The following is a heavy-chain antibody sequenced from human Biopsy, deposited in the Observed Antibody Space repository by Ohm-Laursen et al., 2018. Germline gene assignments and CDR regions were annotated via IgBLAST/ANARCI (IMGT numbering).Heavy chain of an antibody. CDR2: ITSSGDTT. CDR3: AKDQGYYYDRSVYYYFDY. V-gene: IGHV3-23*01. CDR1: GFTFSGYA. D-gene: IGHD3-22*01. Sequence: GSLRLSCAASGFTFSGYAMSWVRQAPGKGLEWVSAITSSGDTTYYSDSVKGRFTISRDSSKNTLHLQMNSLRAEDTAVYYCAKDQGYYYDRSVYYYFDYWGQGTLVTVSS. J-gene: IGHJ4*02.